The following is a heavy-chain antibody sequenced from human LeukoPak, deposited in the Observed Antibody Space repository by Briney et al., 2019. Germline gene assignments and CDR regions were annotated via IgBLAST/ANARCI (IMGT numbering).Heavy chain of an antibody. V-gene: IGHV4-30-2*01. CDR2: IYHSGST. D-gene: IGHD2-15*01. CDR1: GGSISSGGYS. Sequence: SETLSLTCAVSGGSISSGGYSWSWIRQPPGKGLEWIGYIYHSGSTYYNPSLKSRVTISVDRSKNQFSLKLSSVTAADTAVYYCARARGSSRFDPWGQGTLVTVSS. CDR3: ARARGSSRFDP. J-gene: IGHJ5*02.